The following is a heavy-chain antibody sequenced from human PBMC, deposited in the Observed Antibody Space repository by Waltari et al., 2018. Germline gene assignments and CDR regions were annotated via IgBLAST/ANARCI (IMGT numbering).Heavy chain of an antibody. CDR2: IYHSGST. J-gene: IGHJ1*01. CDR3: ARLGSGSYYNGNKYFQH. Sequence: QVQLQESGPGLVKPSETLSLTCAVSGYSISSGYYWDWIRQPPGKGLEWIGSIYHSGSTYYNPSLKSRVTISVDTSKNQFSLKLSSVTAADTAVYYCARLGSGSYYNGNKYFQHWGQGTLVTVSS. D-gene: IGHD3-10*01. CDR1: GYSISSGYY. V-gene: IGHV4-38-2*01.